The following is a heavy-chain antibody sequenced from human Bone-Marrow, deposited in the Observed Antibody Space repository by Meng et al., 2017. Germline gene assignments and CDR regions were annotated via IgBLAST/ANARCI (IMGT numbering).Heavy chain of an antibody. D-gene: IGHD1-26*01. CDR1: GFTFSSYE. CDR3: ARDHDSGSYYFTAFDI. CDR2: ISSSGSTI. V-gene: IGHV3-48*03. Sequence: GGSLRLSCAASGFTFSSYEMNWVRQAPGKGLEWVSYISSSGSTIYYADSVKGRFTISRDNAKNSLYLQMNSLKTEDTAVYYCARDHDSGSYYFTAFDIWGQGTMVTVSS. J-gene: IGHJ3*02.